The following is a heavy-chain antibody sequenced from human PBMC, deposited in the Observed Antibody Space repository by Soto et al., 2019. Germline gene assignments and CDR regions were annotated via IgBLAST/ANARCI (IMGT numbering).Heavy chain of an antibody. Sequence: EVQLVQSGGGLAQPGKSLRLSCAASGFTFRKFWMHWVRQVPGKGPVWVSYISSDGTTTDYGDSVKGRFTISRDNAKDTLYLQMDSLRAEDTAVYYCAIQDCTNDVCLEAAVTVGGALESWGQGTLVTVSS. CDR2: ISSDGTTT. J-gene: IGHJ1*01. D-gene: IGHD2-8*01. CDR1: GFTFRKFW. CDR3: AIQDCTNDVCLEAAVTVGGALES. V-gene: IGHV3-74*01.